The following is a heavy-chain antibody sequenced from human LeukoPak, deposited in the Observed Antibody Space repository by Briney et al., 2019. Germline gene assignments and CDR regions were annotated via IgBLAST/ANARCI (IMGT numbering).Heavy chain of an antibody. Sequence: GGSLRLSCVASGFIFSSYEMNWVRQAPGKGLEWVSYISSSGATKYYADSVKGRFTISRDNAKNSLYLQMNSLRAEDTAVYYCARGHCTNGVCYHYFDYWGQGTLVTVSS. V-gene: IGHV3-48*03. CDR2: ISSSGATK. CDR1: GFIFSSYE. D-gene: IGHD2-8*01. J-gene: IGHJ4*02. CDR3: ARGHCTNGVCYHYFDY.